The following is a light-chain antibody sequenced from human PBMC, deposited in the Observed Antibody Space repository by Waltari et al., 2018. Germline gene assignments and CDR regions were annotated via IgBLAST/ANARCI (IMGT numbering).Light chain of an antibody. CDR1: NYNLGSNY. CDR3: AAWDDSLNSRV. Sequence: QSVLTQPPSASGAPGQRVTISCSGGNYNLGSNYLFWYQQLPGTAPKLLIYRNDQRPSGVPDRFSGSKSGTSASLAITGLRSEDEAEYYCAAWDDSLNSRVFGGGTKLTVL. V-gene: IGLV1-47*01. CDR2: RND. J-gene: IGLJ3*02.